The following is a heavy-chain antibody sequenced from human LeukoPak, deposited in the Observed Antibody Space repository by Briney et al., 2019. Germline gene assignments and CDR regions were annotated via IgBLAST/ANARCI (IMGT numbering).Heavy chain of an antibody. J-gene: IGHJ4*02. CDR3: ARGDNYKMLYYFEY. D-gene: IGHD1-1*01. CDR1: GYIFTSYY. CDR2: ISGYNGRT. Sequence: ASVKVSCKASGYIFTSYYINWVRQAPGQGLEWMGWISGYNGRTDYAQMLQGRVTMTTDTSTSTAYMELGGLTSDDTAVYYCARGDNYKMLYYFEYWGQGTLVAVSS. V-gene: IGHV1-18*01.